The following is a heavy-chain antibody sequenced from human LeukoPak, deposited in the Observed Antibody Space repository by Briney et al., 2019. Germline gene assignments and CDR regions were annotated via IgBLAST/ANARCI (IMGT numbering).Heavy chain of an antibody. D-gene: IGHD6-13*01. CDR2: IKQDGSEK. Sequence: GGSLRLSCAASGFTFSSYSMNWVRQAPGKGLERVANIKQDGSEKYYVDSVKGRFTISRDNAKNSLYLQMNSLRAEDTAVYYCARVPPYSSSWYYFDYWGQGTLVTVSS. CDR3: ARVPPYSSSWYYFDY. J-gene: IGHJ4*02. V-gene: IGHV3-7*01. CDR1: GFTFSSYS.